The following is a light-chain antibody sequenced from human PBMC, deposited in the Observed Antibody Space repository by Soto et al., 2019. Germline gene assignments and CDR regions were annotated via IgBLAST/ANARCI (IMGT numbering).Light chain of an antibody. J-gene: IGLJ2*01. CDR3: CSYAGSYTL. CDR1: SSDVGGYNL. V-gene: IGLV2-11*01. CDR2: DVN. Sequence: QSALTQPRSVSGSPGQSVTVSCTGTSSDVGGYNLVSWYQQHPGKAPKLIIYDVNQRPSGVPDRFSASKSGNTASLTISGLQAEDEADYYCCSYAGSYTLFGGGTKLTVL.